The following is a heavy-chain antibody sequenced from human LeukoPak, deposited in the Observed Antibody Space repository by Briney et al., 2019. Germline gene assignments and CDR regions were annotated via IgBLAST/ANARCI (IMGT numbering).Heavy chain of an antibody. CDR2: INPNSGGT. D-gene: IGHD3-10*01. V-gene: IGHV1-2*06. J-gene: IGHJ6*02. CDR1: GYTFTGYY. Sequence: RASVKVSCKAFGYTFTGYYMHWVRQAPGQGLEWMGRINPNSGGTNYAQKFQGRVTMTRDTSISTVYVELSRLRSDDTAVYYCAAWAYVSGNGMDVWGQGTTVTVSS. CDR3: AAWAYVSGNGMDV.